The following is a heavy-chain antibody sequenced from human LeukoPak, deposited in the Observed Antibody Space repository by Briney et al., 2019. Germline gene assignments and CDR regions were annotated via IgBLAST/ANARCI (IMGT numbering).Heavy chain of an antibody. CDR3: AKIQDIVVVVAAPFDP. J-gene: IGHJ5*02. Sequence: PGGSLRLSCAASGFTFSSYAMSWVRQAPGKGLEWVSAISGSGGSTYYADSVKGRFTISRDNSKNTLYLQMNSLRAEDTAVYYCAKIQDIVVVVAAPFDPWGQGTLVTVSS. CDR1: GFTFSSYA. CDR2: ISGSGGST. V-gene: IGHV3-23*01. D-gene: IGHD2-15*01.